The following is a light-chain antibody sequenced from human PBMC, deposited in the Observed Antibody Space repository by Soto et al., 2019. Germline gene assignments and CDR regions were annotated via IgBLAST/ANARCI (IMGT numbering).Light chain of an antibody. V-gene: IGKV3-20*01. J-gene: IGKJ3*01. CDR2: ATS. CDR1: QSVGNGY. CDR3: QQYGSSAGFT. Sequence: EIVLTQSPGTLSLSPGERATLSCRASQSVGNGYLAWYQQKPGQAPRLLIYATSTRATGIPDRFSGSGSGTHFTLTISGLDPEDFAMYYCQQYGSSAGFTFGPGTKVDIK.